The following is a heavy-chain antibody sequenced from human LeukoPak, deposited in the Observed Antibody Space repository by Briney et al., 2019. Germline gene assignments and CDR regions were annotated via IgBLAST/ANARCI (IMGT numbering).Heavy chain of an antibody. CDR2: VHGDGYSI. V-gene: IGHV3-74*01. CDR3: AKAWYSSTWHYFDY. CDR1: GFPFSSYA. J-gene: IGHJ4*02. D-gene: IGHD6-13*01. Sequence: GGSLRLSCAASGFPFSSYAMYWVRQAPGRGLGWVARVHGDGYSISYADSVRGRFTISRDNSKNTLYVQMNSLRADDTAVYYCAKAWYSSTWHYFDYWGQGTLVTVSS.